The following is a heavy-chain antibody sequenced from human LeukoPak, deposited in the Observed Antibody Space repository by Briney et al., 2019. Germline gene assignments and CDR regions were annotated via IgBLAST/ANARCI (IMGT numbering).Heavy chain of an antibody. Sequence: SQTQSLTCTVSGDSISSGGYYWSWVRQSPGKGLEWIGCIHQSGSLHYTPSLKSRVTISVDRSNNQFSLKVTSVTVADAAVYYCARGADARKVGYWGQGTLVTVSS. CDR1: GDSISSGGYY. CDR3: ARGADARKVGY. V-gene: IGHV4-30-2*06. J-gene: IGHJ4*02. D-gene: IGHD2-15*01. CDR2: IHQSGSL.